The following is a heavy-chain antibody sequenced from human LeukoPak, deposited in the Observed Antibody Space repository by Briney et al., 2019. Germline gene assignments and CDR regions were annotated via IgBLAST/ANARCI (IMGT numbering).Heavy chain of an antibody. J-gene: IGHJ4*02. CDR3: ARKGGNYYGKAHSEVDY. V-gene: IGHV3-23*01. CDR1: GFTFSSYG. CDR2: ISGSGGST. D-gene: IGHD3-16*01. Sequence: GGSLRLSCAASGFTFSSYGMTWVRQAPGKGLEWVSAISGSGGSTYYADSVKGRFTISRDNAKNSLYLQMNSLRAEDTAVYYCARKGGNYYGKAHSEVDYWGQGTLVTVSS.